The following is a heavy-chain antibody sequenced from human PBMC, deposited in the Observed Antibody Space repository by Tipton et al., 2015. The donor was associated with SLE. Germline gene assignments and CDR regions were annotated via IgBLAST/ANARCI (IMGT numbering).Heavy chain of an antibody. V-gene: IGHV4-59*10. J-gene: IGHJ4*02. CDR3: ARARIAAAGSYYFDY. CDR1: GGSFSSYY. Sequence: TLSLTCAVYGGSFSSYYWSWIRQPAGKGLEWIGRIYTSGSTNYNPSLKSRVTISVDTSKNQFSLKLSSVTAADTAVYYCARARIAAAGSYYFDYWGQGTLVTVSS. CDR2: IYTSGST. D-gene: IGHD6-13*01.